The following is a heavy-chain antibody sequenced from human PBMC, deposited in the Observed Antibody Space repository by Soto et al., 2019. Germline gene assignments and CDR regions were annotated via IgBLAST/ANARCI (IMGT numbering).Heavy chain of an antibody. Sequence: SVKVSCKASGGTFSTYTITWVRQAPGQGLEWMGRIIPIIGIINYAQKFQGRVTISADKFTGTAYMELTGLRSDDTAVYYCARQWDTATMAHGDYWGQGALVTVSS. CDR2: IIPIIGII. CDR1: GGTFSTYT. CDR3: ARQWDTATMAHGDY. V-gene: IGHV1-69*02. D-gene: IGHD5-18*01. J-gene: IGHJ4*02.